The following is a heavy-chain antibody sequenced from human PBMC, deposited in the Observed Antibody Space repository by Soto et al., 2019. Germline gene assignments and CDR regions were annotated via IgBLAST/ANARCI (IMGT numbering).Heavy chain of an antibody. CDR1: GFTFSSYA. V-gene: IGHV3-23*01. CDR3: AAQGAYGDYASYYYCYYGMDV. Sequence: PGGSLRLSCAASGFTFSSYAMSWVRQAPGKGLEWVSAISGSGGSTYYADSVKGRFTISRDNSKNTLYLQMNSLRAEDTAVYYCAAQGAYGDYASYYYCYYGMDVWGQGTTVTVSS. D-gene: IGHD4-17*01. J-gene: IGHJ6*02. CDR2: ISGSGGST.